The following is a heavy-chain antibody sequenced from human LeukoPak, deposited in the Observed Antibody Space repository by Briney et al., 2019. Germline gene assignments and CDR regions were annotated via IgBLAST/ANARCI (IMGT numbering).Heavy chain of an antibody. V-gene: IGHV5-10-1*01. CDR2: IDPSDSYT. CDR1: GYSFTSYW. D-gene: IGHD2-2*01. J-gene: IGHJ4*02. Sequence: GESLKISCKGSGYSFTSYWISWVRQMPGKGLEWMGRIDPSDSYTNYSPSFQGHVTISADKSISTAYLQWISLKASDTAMYYCARLYCSSTSCFYDYYFDYWGQGTLVTVSS. CDR3: ARLYCSSTSCFYDYYFDY.